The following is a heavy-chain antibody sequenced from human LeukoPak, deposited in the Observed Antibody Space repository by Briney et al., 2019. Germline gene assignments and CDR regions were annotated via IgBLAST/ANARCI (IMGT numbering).Heavy chain of an antibody. V-gene: IGHV1-18*01. J-gene: IGHJ3*02. Sequence: ASVKVSCKASGYTFSIYAISWVRQAPGQGLEWMGWISAYNGNTNYPQKLQDRVTLTTDTSTSTAYMELRSLRSDDTAVYYCARDLMTTVMGDAFDIWGQGTMVTVSS. CDR3: ARDLMTTVMGDAFDI. CDR2: ISAYNGNT. D-gene: IGHD4-17*01. CDR1: GYTFSIYA.